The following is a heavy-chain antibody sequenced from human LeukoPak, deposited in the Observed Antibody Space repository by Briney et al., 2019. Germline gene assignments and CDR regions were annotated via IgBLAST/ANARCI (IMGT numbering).Heavy chain of an antibody. CDR3: ARRPIALQPFDY. CDR1: GGSFSGYY. CDR2: INHSGST. V-gene: IGHV4-34*01. Sequence: SETLSLTCAVYGGSFSGYYWSWIRQPPGKGLERIGEINHSGSTNYNPSLKSRVTISVDTSKNQFSLKLSSVTAADTAVYYCARRPIALQPFDYWGQGTLVTVSS. J-gene: IGHJ4*02.